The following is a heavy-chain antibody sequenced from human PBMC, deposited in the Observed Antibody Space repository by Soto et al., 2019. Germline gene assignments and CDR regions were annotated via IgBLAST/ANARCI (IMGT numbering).Heavy chain of an antibody. V-gene: IGHV3-30*18. J-gene: IGHJ6*03. D-gene: IGHD3-10*01. CDR1: GFTFSSYG. CDR3: AKGELQNYYYYYRDV. Sequence: QVQLVESGGGVVQPGRSLRLSCAASGFTFSSYGMHWVRQAPGKGLEWVAVISYDGSNKYYADSVKGRFTISRDNSKNTLYLQMNSLRAEDTVVYYCAKGELQNYYYYYRDVWGKGTTVTVSS. CDR2: ISYDGSNK.